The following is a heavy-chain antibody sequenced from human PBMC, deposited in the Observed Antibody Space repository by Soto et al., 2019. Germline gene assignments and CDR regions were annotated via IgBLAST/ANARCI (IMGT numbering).Heavy chain of an antibody. J-gene: IGHJ5*02. Sequence: PGGSLRLSCAASGFTFSSYAMLWVRQAPGKGLEWVAVISYGGSNKYYADSVKGRFTISRDNSKNTLYLQMNSLRAEDTAVYYCARGSVYTEHLNWFDPWGQRPLVTVAS. CDR2: ISYGGSNK. CDR1: GFTFSSYA. V-gene: IGHV3-30-3*01. CDR3: ARGSVYTEHLNWFDP. D-gene: IGHD5-18*01.